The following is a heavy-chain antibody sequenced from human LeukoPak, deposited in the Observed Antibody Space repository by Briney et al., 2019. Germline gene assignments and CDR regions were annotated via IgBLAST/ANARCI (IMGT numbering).Heavy chain of an antibody. J-gene: IGHJ4*02. CDR1: GFTFSSYG. Sequence: PGGSLRLSCVASGFTFSSYGMHWVRQAPGKGLEWVAVIWYDGSNKYYADSVKGRFTISRDNSKNTLYLQMNSLRAEDTAVYYCAKDRPYYDFWSGYSNFDYWGQGTLVTVSS. V-gene: IGHV3-33*06. CDR2: IWYDGSNK. CDR3: AKDRPYYDFWSGYSNFDY. D-gene: IGHD3-3*01.